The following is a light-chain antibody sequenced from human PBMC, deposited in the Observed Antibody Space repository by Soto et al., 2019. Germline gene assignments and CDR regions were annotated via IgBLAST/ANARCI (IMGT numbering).Light chain of an antibody. CDR1: SSDVGGYDY. CDR2: DVS. V-gene: IGLV2-14*03. Sequence: QSALTQPASVSGSPGQSITISCTGSSSDVGGYDYVSWYQHHPGKAPKLMIHDVSNRPSGVSNRFSGSKSGNTAPLTISGLQAEDEADYYCSSYTSSSTPYVFGTGTKVTVL. CDR3: SSYTSSSTPYV. J-gene: IGLJ1*01.